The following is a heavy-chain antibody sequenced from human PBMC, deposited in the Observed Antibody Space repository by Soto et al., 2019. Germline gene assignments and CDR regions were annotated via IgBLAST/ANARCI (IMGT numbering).Heavy chain of an antibody. CDR2: VYTGGST. CDR3: ARGTGGATAMGC. J-gene: IGHJ4*02. Sequence: EVQLVESGGGLVQPGGSLRLSCAASGFTVNSYYMSWVRQAPGKGLEWVSVVYTGGSTYYTDSVKGRFTISRDNSKNTLYPQMNTLRAADTAVYYCARGTGGATAMGCWGQGTLVTVSS. CDR1: GFTVNSYY. D-gene: IGHD1-26*01. V-gene: IGHV3-66*01.